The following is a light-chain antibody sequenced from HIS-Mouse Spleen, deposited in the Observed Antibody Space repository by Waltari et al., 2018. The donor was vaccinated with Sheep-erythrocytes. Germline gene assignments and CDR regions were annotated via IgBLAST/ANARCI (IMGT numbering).Light chain of an antibody. CDR3: MQALQTPRLT. CDR2: LGS. V-gene: IGKV2-28*01. Sequence: DIVMTQSPLSLPVTPGEPASISCRSSQSLLHSTGYNDLDWYLQKPGQSPQLLIYLGSNRDSGIPDRFSCSGSSTDFTLKISRVEAEDVGVYYCMQALQTPRLTFGGGTKVEIK. CDR1: QSLLHSTGYND. J-gene: IGKJ4*01.